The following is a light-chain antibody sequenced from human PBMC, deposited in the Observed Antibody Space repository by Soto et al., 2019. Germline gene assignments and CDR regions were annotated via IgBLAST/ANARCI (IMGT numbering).Light chain of an antibody. V-gene: IGKV3-20*01. Sequence: EIVMTQSPATLSVSPGERATLSCRASQSVSSNLAWYQQKPGQAPRLLIYGASNRATGIPDRFSGSGSETDFTLTISRLEPEDFAVYYCQQYGSSPRTFGQGTKVDIK. J-gene: IGKJ1*01. CDR1: QSVSSN. CDR2: GAS. CDR3: QQYGSSPRT.